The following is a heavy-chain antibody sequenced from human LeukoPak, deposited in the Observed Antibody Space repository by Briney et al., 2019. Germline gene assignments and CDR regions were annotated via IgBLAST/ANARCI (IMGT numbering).Heavy chain of an antibody. J-gene: IGHJ4*02. Sequence: PGGSLRLSCAASGFTLSTYAMTWVRQAPGKGLEWVSAISGSGGSTYYADSVKGRFTISRDNSKNTLYLQMNSLRAEDTAVYYCAKGNSGYCSSTSCYTNYWGQGTLVTVSS. V-gene: IGHV3-23*01. CDR2: ISGSGGST. D-gene: IGHD2-2*02. CDR3: AKGNSGYCSSTSCYTNY. CDR1: GFTLSTYA.